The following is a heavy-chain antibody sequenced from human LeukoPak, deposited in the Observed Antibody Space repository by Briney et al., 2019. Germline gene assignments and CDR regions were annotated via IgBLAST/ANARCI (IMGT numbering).Heavy chain of an antibody. CDR1: GGTFSSYD. CDR2: ISPIFGTA. J-gene: IGHJ3*02. Sequence: ASVKVSCKASGGTFSSYDISWVRQAPGQGLEWMGGISPIFGTANYAQKFQGRVTITTDESTSTAYMELSSLRSEDTAVYYCANLGTVSGAFDIWGQGTMVTVSS. D-gene: IGHD3-16*01. V-gene: IGHV1-69*05. CDR3: ANLGTVSGAFDI.